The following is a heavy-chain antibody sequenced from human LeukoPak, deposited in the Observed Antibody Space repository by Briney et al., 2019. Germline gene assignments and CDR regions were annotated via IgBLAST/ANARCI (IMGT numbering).Heavy chain of an antibody. CDR3: ARGFTLFDP. Sequence: PSETLSLTCAVSGASISGSGYYLGWIRQPPGKGLEWIGNIYYTGSTYYNASLQSRVTISIDMSKNQFSLRLSSVTTADTAVYYCARGFTLFDPWGQGTLVTVSS. CDR2: IYYTGST. CDR1: GASISGSGYY. J-gene: IGHJ5*02. D-gene: IGHD2/OR15-2a*01. V-gene: IGHV4-39*07.